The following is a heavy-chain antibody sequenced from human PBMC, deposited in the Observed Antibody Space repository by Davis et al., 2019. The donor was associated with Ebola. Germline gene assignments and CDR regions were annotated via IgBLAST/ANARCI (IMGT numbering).Heavy chain of an antibody. CDR1: GFTFSSYA. CDR3: AKDTSNIWFDI. CDR2: ISGSGGST. Sequence: GESLKISCAASGFTFSSYAMSWVRQAPGKGLEWVSAISGSGGSTYYADSVKGRFTISRDNSKNTLYLQMNSLTVDDTAIYYCAKDTSNIWFDIWGQGTMVTVSS. V-gene: IGHV3-23*01. J-gene: IGHJ3*02. D-gene: IGHD1-26*01.